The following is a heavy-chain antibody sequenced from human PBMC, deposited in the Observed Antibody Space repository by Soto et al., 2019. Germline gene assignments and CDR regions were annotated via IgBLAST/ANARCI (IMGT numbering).Heavy chain of an antibody. CDR1: GGYFSGYY. Sequence: SETLSLTCAVYGGYFSGYYWSWIRQPPGKGLEWIGEINHSGSTNYNPSLKSRVTISVDTSKNQFSLKLSSVTAADTAVYYCASLNMITFGGVIVSDYWGQGTLVTVSS. V-gene: IGHV4-34*01. D-gene: IGHD3-16*02. CDR3: ASLNMITFGGVIVSDY. CDR2: INHSGST. J-gene: IGHJ4*02.